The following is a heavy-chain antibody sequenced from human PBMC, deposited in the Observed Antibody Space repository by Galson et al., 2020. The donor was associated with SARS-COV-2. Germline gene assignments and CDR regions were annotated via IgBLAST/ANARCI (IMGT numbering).Heavy chain of an antibody. Sequence: GGSLRLSCAASGFTFSTYGMHWVRQAPGKGLEWVAVISYDGSNKYYADSVKGRFTISRDNSKNTLHLQMNSLRAEDTAVYYCTRKGYYDSSGYYYVGGGRGDYWGQGTLVTVSS. D-gene: IGHD3-22*01. CDR1: GFTFSTYG. CDR3: TRKGYYDSSGYYYVGGGRGDY. CDR2: ISYDGSNK. V-gene: IGHV3-30*03. J-gene: IGHJ4*02.